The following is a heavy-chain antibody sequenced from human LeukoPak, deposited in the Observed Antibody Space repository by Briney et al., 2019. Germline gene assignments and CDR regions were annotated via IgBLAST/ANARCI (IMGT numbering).Heavy chain of an antibody. Sequence: PGRSLRLSCAASGFTFSSYGMHWVRQAPGKGLEWVAVISYDGSNKYYADSVKGRFTISRDNSKNTLYLQMNSLRAEDTAVYYCARDGGDDYDFWSGYYLSEYGMDVWGQGTTVTVSS. CDR2: ISYDGSNK. J-gene: IGHJ6*02. D-gene: IGHD3-3*01. V-gene: IGHV3-30*19. CDR3: ARDGGDDYDFWSGYYLSEYGMDV. CDR1: GFTFSSYG.